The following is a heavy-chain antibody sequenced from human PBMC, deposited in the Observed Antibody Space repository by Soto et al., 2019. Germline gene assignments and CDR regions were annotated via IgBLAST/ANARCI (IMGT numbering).Heavy chain of an antibody. CDR1: GFTFSDYY. CDR2: ISSSGSTI. D-gene: IGHD6-6*01. CDR3: ARDRLIAARQVSYYYGMDV. V-gene: IGHV3-11*01. Sequence: AGGSLRLSCAASGFTFSDYYMSWIRQAPGKGLEWVSYISSSGSTIYYADSVKGRFTISRDNAKNSLYLQMNSLRAEDTAVYYCARDRLIAARQVSYYYGMDVWGQGTTVTVSS. J-gene: IGHJ6*02.